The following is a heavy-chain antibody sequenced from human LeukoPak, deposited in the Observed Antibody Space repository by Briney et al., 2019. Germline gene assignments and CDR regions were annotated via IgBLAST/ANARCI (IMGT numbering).Heavy chain of an antibody. CDR2: INPSGGST. CDR1: GYTFTSYS. CDR3: ARGGMVRDRRHFQFDY. D-gene: IGHD3-10*01. J-gene: IGHJ4*02. Sequence: ASVKVSCKASGYTFTSYSMHWVRQAPGQGLEWMGIINPSGGSTIYAQKFQGRVTMTRDTSTSTVYMDLTSLRSEDTAVYYCARGGMVRDRRHFQFDYWGQGTLVTVPS. V-gene: IGHV1-46*01.